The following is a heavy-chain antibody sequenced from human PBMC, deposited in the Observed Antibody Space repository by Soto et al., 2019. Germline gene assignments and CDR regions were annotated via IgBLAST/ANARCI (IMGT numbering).Heavy chain of an antibody. D-gene: IGHD3-3*01. J-gene: IGHJ4*02. Sequence: QVQLVQSGAEVKKPGSSVKVSCKASGGTFSSYAISWVRQAPGQGLEWMGGIIPIFGTAYYAQKFQGRVTITADESTSTDYMELSSLRSEDTAVYYCARSLRYLEWLPQTNWGQGTLVTVSS. CDR2: IIPIFGTA. CDR3: ARSLRYLEWLPQTN. V-gene: IGHV1-69*01. CDR1: GGTFSSYA.